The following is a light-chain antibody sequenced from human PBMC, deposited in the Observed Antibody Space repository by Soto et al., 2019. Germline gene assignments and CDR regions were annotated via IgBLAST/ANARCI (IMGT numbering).Light chain of an antibody. CDR1: QSISSW. CDR3: QQHNTYPAT. Sequence: DIQMTQSPSTLSASVGDRVTITCRASQSISSWLAWYQQKPGKAPKLLIYDASILESGVPSRFSGSGSGTEFTLTSNRLQPDDFATYYCQQHNTYPATFGQGTKVEIK. J-gene: IGKJ1*01. CDR2: DAS. V-gene: IGKV1-5*01.